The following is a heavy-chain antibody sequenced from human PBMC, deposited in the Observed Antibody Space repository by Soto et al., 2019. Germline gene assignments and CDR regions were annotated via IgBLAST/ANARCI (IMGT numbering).Heavy chain of an antibody. CDR2: TYYRSSCYN. CDR1: VDSCSGNSAA. J-gene: IGHJ4*02. CDR3: ARAFPYYVSSDSYLDY. V-gene: IGHV6-1*01. D-gene: IGHD3-16*01. Sequence: SQTLSLTCSISVDSCSGNSAACNWSRQSPSRGLECMGRTYYRSSCYNDYAVSVKSRITVTPDTSKNQFSLHLNSVTPEETPVYYCARAFPYYVSSDSYLDYWGQGALVTVPS.